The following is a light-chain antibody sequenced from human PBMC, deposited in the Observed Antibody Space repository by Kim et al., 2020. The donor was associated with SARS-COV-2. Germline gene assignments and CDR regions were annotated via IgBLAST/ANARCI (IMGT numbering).Light chain of an antibody. CDR1: GLGNKY. CDR2: EDT. V-gene: IGLV3-1*01. CDR3: QAWDNKQVL. J-gene: IGLJ2*01. Sequence: SVSPGQTATMTCSGDGLGNKYVCWYQQKPGQSPVLVIFEDTKRPSGTPERFSGSNSGNTASLTITATQAMDEADYYCQAWDNKQVLFGGGTQLTVL.